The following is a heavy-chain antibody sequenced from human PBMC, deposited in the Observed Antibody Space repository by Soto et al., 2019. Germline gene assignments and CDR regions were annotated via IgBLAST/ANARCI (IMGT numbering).Heavy chain of an antibody. V-gene: IGHV3-53*01. J-gene: IGHJ5*02. CDR3: ARELPTDL. D-gene: IGHD2-15*01. CDR1: GVTVSSKY. Sequence: VRLSWAASGVTVSSKYINWVCKAPGKGLECVSIIWSAGLTYYADSVRGRFTIPRDISKNILFLQMNNLRAYDWAIYYCARELPTDLWGQGTLVTVYS. CDR2: IWSAGLT.